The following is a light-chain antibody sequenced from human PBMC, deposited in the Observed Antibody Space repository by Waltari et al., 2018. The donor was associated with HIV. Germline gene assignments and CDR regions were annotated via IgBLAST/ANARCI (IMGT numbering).Light chain of an antibody. CDR2: DVS. CDR3: KSYMGSLRWV. Sequence: QSALTQPPSASGSPGQSVTISCTGTSSDVGGYTYVSWYQQHPGRAPKLIIFDVSKRPSGVPDRFSGSKSGNTASLTISALQPEDEADYYCKSYMGSLRWVFGGGTKLTVL. CDR1: SSDVGGYTY. V-gene: IGLV2-8*01. J-gene: IGLJ3*02.